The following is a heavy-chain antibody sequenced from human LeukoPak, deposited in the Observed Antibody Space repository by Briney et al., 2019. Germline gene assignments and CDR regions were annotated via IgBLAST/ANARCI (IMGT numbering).Heavy chain of an antibody. CDR3: AKESRHSSSWPGYNDY. V-gene: IGHV3-23*01. J-gene: IGHJ4*02. Sequence: PGGSLRLSCAASGFTFSSYAMSWVRQAPGKGLEWVSAISGSGGSTYYADSVKGRFTISRDNSKNTLYLQMNSLRAEDTAVYYCAKESRHSSSWPGYNDYWGQGTLVTVSS. CDR2: ISGSGGST. CDR1: GFTFSSYA. D-gene: IGHD6-13*01.